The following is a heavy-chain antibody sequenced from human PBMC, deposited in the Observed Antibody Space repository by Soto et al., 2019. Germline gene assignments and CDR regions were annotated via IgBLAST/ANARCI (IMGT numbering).Heavy chain of an antibody. V-gene: IGHV1-18*01. D-gene: IGHD3-22*01. CDR2: ISAYNGDT. Sequence: QVQLVQSGAEVKKPGASVKVSCKASGYTFTSYGISWVRQAPGQGLEWMGWISAYNGDTNYAQKLQGRVTMTTDTSTSTAYMELGSLRSDDTAVYYCARAWLYYDSSGYPTRGGAFDIWGQGTMVTVSS. CDR1: GYTFTSYG. CDR3: ARAWLYYDSSGYPTRGGAFDI. J-gene: IGHJ3*02.